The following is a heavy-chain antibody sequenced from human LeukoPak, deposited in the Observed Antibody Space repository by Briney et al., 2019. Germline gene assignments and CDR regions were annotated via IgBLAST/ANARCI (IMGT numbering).Heavy chain of an antibody. CDR1: LYTFTGYF. CDR2: INPNSGGK. J-gene: IGHJ4*02. Sequence: ASVKVSCKASLYTFTGYFMHGVRQAPGQGLEWMGWINPNSGGKNYAQRFQGGVTMPRDTTISTAYMELSRLRSEDRAVYYCARADFSMVRGDSFGYWGQGNLVTVSS. V-gene: IGHV1-2*02. D-gene: IGHD3-10*01. CDR3: ARADFSMVRGDSFGY.